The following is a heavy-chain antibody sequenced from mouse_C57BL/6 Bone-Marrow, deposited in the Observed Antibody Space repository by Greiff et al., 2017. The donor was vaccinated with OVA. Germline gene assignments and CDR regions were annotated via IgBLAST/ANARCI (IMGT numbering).Heavy chain of an antibody. J-gene: IGHJ1*03. CDR1: GYSFAGYY. CDR2: INPSTGGT. V-gene: IGHV1-42*01. D-gene: IGHD2-2*01. CDR3: ARGGYDWYFDV. Sequence: EVQVVESGPELVKPGASVKISCKASGYSFAGYYMNWVKQSPEKSLEWIGEINPSTGGTTYNQKFKAKATLTVDKSSSTAYMQLKSLTSEDSAVYYCARGGYDWYFDVGGTGTAVTVSA.